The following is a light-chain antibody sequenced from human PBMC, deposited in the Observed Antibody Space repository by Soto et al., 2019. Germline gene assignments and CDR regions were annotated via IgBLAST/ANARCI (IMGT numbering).Light chain of an antibody. V-gene: IGLV1-44*01. J-gene: IGLJ3*02. CDR3: AAWDDNLSAHWV. CDR2: DDN. CDR1: TSNIGSNA. Sequence: QSVLTQPPSASGTPGQRVTISCSGSTSNIGSNAVNWYQQFPGAAPKLLIYDDNQRPSGVPDRSSGSKSGTSASLAISGLQPENEADYYCAAWDDNLSAHWVFGGGTQLTVL.